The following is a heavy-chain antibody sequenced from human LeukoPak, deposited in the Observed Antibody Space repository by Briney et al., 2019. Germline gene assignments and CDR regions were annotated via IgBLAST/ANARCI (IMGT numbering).Heavy chain of an antibody. CDR2: INHNAEMI. D-gene: IGHD3-9*01. V-gene: IGHV3-48*02. J-gene: IGHJ4*02. Sequence: SGGSLRLSCEASGFPFGSYVMSWVRRAPGKGLEWIAYINHNAEMIFYPDFVKGRFTISRDNAKNSLYLRMNALRYEDTAIYYCARDHDWAFDLWGQGTLVTVSS. CDR3: ARDHDWAFDL. CDR1: GFPFGSYV.